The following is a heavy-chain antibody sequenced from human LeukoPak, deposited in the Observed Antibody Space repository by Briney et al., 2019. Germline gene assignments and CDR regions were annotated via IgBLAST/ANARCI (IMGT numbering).Heavy chain of an antibody. V-gene: IGHV6-1*01. J-gene: IGHJ4*02. CDR2: TYYRCKWYY. CDR3: ARGRSGFTVSLFEY. D-gene: IGHD4-11*01. CDR1: GDSITSNNAA. Sequence: SQTLSLTCSIAGDSITSNNAAWNWIRHSPSRGLEWLARTYYRCKWYYDYVISVKGRMPINSDTSKNQFSLQLSSVTPEDTAVYYCARGRSGFTVSLFEYWGQGTHVTVSS.